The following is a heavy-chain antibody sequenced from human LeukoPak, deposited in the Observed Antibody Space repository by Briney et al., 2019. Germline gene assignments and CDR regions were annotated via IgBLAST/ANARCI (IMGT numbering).Heavy chain of an antibody. CDR1: GFTFSNYW. CDR3: ANLKPPAPDGLDI. D-gene: IGHD1-14*01. CDR2: ISSSGSTI. Sequence: GGSLRLSCAASGFTFSNYWMYWVRQAPGKGLEWLSYISSSGSTIHYADSVKGRFTISRDNAKNSLYLQMNSLRAEDTAVYYCANLKPPAPDGLDIWGQGTMITVSS. V-gene: IGHV3-48*04. J-gene: IGHJ3*02.